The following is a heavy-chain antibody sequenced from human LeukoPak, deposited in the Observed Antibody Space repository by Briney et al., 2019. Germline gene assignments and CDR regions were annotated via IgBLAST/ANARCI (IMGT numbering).Heavy chain of an antibody. J-gene: IGHJ4*02. CDR1: GYTFTSYG. CDR2: IIPIFGTA. V-gene: IGHV1-69*13. D-gene: IGHD3-22*01. CDR3: AGPFDSSGYYYYFDY. Sequence: SVKVSCKASGYTFTSYGISWVRQAPGQGLEWMGGIIPIFGTANYAQKFQGRVTITADESTSTAYMELSSLRSEDTAVYYCAGPFDSSGYYYYFDYWGQGTLVTVSS.